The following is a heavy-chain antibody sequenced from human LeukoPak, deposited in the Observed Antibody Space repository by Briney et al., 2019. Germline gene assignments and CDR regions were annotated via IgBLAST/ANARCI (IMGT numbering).Heavy chain of an antibody. Sequence: GGSLRLSCAASGFTFSSYNMNWVRQAPGKGLEWVSSISSSSSYIYYADSVKGRFTISRDNAKNSLYLQMNSLRAEDTAVYYCARDLSVGAKPDLGFDYWGQGTLVTVSS. V-gene: IGHV3-21*01. J-gene: IGHJ4*02. CDR3: ARDLSVGAKPDLGFDY. CDR2: ISSSSSYI. CDR1: GFTFSSYN. D-gene: IGHD1-26*01.